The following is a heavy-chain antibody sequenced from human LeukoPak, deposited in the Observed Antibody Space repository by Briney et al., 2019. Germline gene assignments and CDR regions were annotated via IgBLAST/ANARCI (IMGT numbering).Heavy chain of an antibody. D-gene: IGHD6-19*01. V-gene: IGHV3-21*01. CDR2: ISSSSSYI. J-gene: IGHJ4*02. CDR3: ARGVEYSSGSGEFDY. CDR1: GFTVSSNY. Sequence: GGSLRLSCAASGFTVSSNYMSWVRQAPGKGLEWVSSISSSSSYIYYADSVKGRFTISRDNAKNSLYLQMNSLRAEDTAVYYCARGVEYSSGSGEFDYWGQGTLVTVSS.